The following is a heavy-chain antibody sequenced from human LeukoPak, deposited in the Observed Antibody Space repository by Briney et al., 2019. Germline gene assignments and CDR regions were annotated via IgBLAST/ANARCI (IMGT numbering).Heavy chain of an antibody. CDR1: GYTLTSYY. Sequence: GSVKVSCKASGYTLTSYYRHWVGQAPGQGLEWVGILYPSGGSTSYAQKFQGRVTMTRDTSTSTVYMELSSLRSEDTAVYYCARDLVRGVISSYYYYGMDVWGQGTTVTVSS. J-gene: IGHJ6*02. CDR3: ARDLVRGVISSYYYYGMDV. CDR2: LYPSGGST. D-gene: IGHD3-10*01. V-gene: IGHV1-46*01.